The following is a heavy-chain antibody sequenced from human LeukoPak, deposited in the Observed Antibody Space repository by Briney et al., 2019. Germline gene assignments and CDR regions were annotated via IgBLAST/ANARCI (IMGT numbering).Heavy chain of an antibody. V-gene: IGHV4-30-2*01. D-gene: IGHD1-26*01. J-gene: IGHJ4*02. CDR2: IYHSGST. CDR3: AGSYYWSGFDY. Sequence: PSETLSLTCTVSGGSISSGGYSWSWIRQPPGKGLEWIGYIYHSGSTYYNPSLKSRVTISVDRSKNQFSLKLSSVTAADTAVYYCAGSYYWSGFDYWGQGTLVTVSS. CDR1: GGSISSGGYS.